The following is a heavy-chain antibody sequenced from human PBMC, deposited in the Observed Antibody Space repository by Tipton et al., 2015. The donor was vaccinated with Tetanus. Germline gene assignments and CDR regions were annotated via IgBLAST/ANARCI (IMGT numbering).Heavy chain of an antibody. CDR2: ISSSGNTI. CDR3: ASRYCSGGSCYFDY. D-gene: IGHD2-15*01. J-gene: IGHJ4*02. Sequence: SLRLSCVASAFTFSDYYMSWIRQAPGKGLEWVSYISSSGNTIYYADSVKGRFTISRDNAKNSLYLQMNSLRAEDTAVYYCASRYCSGGSCYFDYWGQGTLVTVSS. V-gene: IGHV3-11*01. CDR1: AFTFSDYY.